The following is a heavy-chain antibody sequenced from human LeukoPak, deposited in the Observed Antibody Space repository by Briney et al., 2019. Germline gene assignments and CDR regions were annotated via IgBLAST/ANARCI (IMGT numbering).Heavy chain of an antibody. CDR1: GFTVSSNY. Sequence: GGSLRLSCAASGFTVSSNYMSWVRQAPGKGLEWVSVIYSGGSTYYADSVKGRFTISRDNSKNSLYLQMNSLRAEDTAVYYCARETPDAFDIWGQGTMVTVSS. V-gene: IGHV3-53*01. CDR2: IYSGGST. CDR3: ARETPDAFDI. J-gene: IGHJ3*02.